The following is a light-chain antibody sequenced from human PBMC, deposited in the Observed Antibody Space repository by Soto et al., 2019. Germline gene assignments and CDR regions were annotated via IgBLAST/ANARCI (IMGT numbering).Light chain of an antibody. CDR1: QSVSSSY. V-gene: IGKV3-20*01. CDR2: GAS. J-gene: IGKJ1*01. CDR3: QQYGSLSWT. Sequence: EIVLTQSPGTLSLSPGERATLSCRASQSVSSSYLAWYQQKPGQAPRLVIYGASGRATGIPDRFSGSGSGTDFTLTISRLEPEDFAVYYCQQYGSLSWTFGQGTKVDI.